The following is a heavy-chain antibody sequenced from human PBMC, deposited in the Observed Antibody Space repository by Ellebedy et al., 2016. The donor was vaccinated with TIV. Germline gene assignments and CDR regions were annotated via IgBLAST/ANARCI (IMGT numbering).Heavy chain of an antibody. J-gene: IGHJ4*02. CDR2: INPSGGTT. D-gene: IGHD6-19*01. CDR1: GYTLSSYG. CDR3: ARARSSGWLHTPDY. V-gene: IGHV1-46*04. Sequence: AASVKVSCKASGYTLSSYGLSWVRQAPGQGLEWMGIINPSGGTTTYAQNLQGRVTMTRDTSTTTVYMELSSLRSEDTAVYYCARARSSGWLHTPDYWGQGTLVIVSS.